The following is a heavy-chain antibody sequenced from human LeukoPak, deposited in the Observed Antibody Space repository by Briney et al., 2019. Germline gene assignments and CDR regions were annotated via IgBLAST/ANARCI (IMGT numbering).Heavy chain of an antibody. CDR2: LSYDGTDK. CDR3: AKDTGWRGSFRYYFDY. CDR1: GFTFSSYG. Sequence: GGSLRPSCAASGFTFSSYGMHWVRQAPGKGLEWVAFLSYDGTDKYYADSVEGRFTISRDNSKNTLYLQMNSLRAEDTAVYYCAKDTGWRGSFRYYFDYWGQGTLVTVSS. V-gene: IGHV3-30*18. J-gene: IGHJ4*02. D-gene: IGHD1-26*01.